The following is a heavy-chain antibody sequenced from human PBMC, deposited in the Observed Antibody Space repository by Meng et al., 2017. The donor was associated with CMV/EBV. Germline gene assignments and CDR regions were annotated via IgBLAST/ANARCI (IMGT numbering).Heavy chain of an antibody. CDR1: GYTFTSYG. J-gene: IGHJ4*02. Sequence: VQLLKDGVEVKRPGASVKVSCKASGYTFTSYGISWVRQAPGQGLEWMGWISAYNGNTNYAQKLQGRVTMTTDTSTSTACMELRSLRSDDTAVYYCARDPAWSVITPRRGFDYWGQGTLVTVSS. CDR3: ARDPAWSVITPRRGFDY. D-gene: IGHD2-15*01. V-gene: IGHV1-18*01. CDR2: ISAYNGNT.